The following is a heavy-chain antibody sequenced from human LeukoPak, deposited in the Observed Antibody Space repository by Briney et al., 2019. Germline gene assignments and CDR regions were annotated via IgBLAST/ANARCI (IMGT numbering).Heavy chain of an antibody. V-gene: IGHV1-2*02. CDR3: ARYMIAGTPYYYYCGMDV. Sequence: ASVKVSCKASGYTFTGYYMHWVRQAPGQGLEWMGWINPNSGGTNYAQKFQGRVTMTRDTSISTAYMELSRLRSDDTAVYYCARYMIAGTPYYYYCGMDVWGQGTTVTVSS. D-gene: IGHD2-21*01. CDR2: INPNSGGT. CDR1: GYTFTGYY. J-gene: IGHJ6*02.